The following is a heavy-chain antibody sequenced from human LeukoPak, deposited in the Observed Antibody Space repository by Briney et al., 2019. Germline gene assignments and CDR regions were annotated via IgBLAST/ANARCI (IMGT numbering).Heavy chain of an antibody. Sequence: GGSLRLSCAASGFTFSSYAMSWVRQAPGKGLEWVSTISASGGSTYYADSVKGRFTISRDNSKNTLYLQMNSLRAEDTAVYYCAKDGRVTNDYWGQGTLVTVSS. V-gene: IGHV3-23*01. CDR2: ISASGGST. J-gene: IGHJ4*02. CDR3: AKDGRVTNDY. CDR1: GFTFSSYA. D-gene: IGHD1-26*01.